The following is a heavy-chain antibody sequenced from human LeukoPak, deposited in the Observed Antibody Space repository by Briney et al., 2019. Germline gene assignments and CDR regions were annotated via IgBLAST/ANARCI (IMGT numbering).Heavy chain of an antibody. V-gene: IGHV3-7*04. Sequence: PGGSLRLSCAASGFTFSNYWMSWVRQAPGKGLEWVASIDQYGRAKYSVDSVRGRFTFSRDNNKNSLHLQMNSLRAEDTAVYYCARADSYGSILDYWGQGTRVIDSS. CDR2: IDQYGRAK. D-gene: IGHD5-18*01. CDR3: ARADSYGSILDY. J-gene: IGHJ4*02. CDR1: GFTFSNYW.